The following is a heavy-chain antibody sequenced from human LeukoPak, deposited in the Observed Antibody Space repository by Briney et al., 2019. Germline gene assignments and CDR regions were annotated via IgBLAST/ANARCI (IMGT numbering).Heavy chain of an antibody. CDR2: TRNKANSYTT. CDR3: TRIGGDYAVDY. D-gene: IGHD4-17*01. J-gene: IGHJ4*02. CDR1: GFTLSDHY. V-gene: IGHV3-72*01. Sequence: GGSLRLSCAASGFTLSDHYMDWVRQTPAKGLEWVGRTRNKANSYTTEYAASVKGRFTISSDDSKKILYLQMNSLKTEDTAVYYCTRIGGDYAVDYWGQGTLVTVSS.